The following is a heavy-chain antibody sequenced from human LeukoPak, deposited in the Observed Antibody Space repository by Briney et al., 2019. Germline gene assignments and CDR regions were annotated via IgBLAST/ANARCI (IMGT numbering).Heavy chain of an antibody. CDR1: GFTFSSDW. CDR2: VNTDGSNT. J-gene: IGHJ6*04. V-gene: IGHV3-74*01. CDR3: ARGRYFAMDV. Sequence: QAGGSLRLSCAASGFTFSSDWMHWVRRAPGKGLVWVSRVNTDGSNTRYVDSVKGRFTISRDNAKNTVYLQVNSLRAEDAAVYYCARGRYFAMDVWGKGTTVTVSS.